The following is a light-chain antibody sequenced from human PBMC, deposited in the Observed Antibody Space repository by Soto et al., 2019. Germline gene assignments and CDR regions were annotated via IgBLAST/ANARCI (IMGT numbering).Light chain of an antibody. CDR2: DVS. V-gene: IGKV3-15*01. Sequence: EIVMTQSPASLSVSPGERVTLSCRAGQGVTTNFAWYQQKSGQSPRLLIYDVSTRATGVPARFSGTGSETDFTLTISVLQSEDYAVYFCQQYNNWPFSFGQGTRLEIK. CDR3: QQYNNWPFS. CDR1: QGVTTN. J-gene: IGKJ5*01.